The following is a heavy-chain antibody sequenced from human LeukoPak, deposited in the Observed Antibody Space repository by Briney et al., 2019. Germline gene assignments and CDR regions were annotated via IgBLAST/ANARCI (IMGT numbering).Heavy chain of an antibody. CDR1: GFSVSGNY. J-gene: IGHJ4*02. CDR2: LYSGGFT. V-gene: IGHV3-53*01. Sequence: GGSLRLSSAVSGFSVSGNYMNWVRQAPGKGLEWVSVLYSGGFTNYADSVKGRFTISRDNSKNMVYLQMNSLRAEDTAVYYCARDPLDYWGQGTLV. CDR3: ARDPLDY.